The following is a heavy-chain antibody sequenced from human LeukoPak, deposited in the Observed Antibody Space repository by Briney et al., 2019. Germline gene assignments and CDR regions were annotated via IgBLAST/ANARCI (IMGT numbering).Heavy chain of an antibody. V-gene: IGHV4-39*01. CDR3: ARLGENAASYWFDP. CDR2: IYYSGST. CDR1: GGYISSSSLD. Sequence: KPSETLSLTCTVSGGYISSSSLDWGWIRQPPGKGLEWIGSIYYSGSTYYNPSLKSRVTTSVDTSKNQFFLKLSSVTAADTAVYYCARLGENAASYWFDPWGQGTLVTVSS. J-gene: IGHJ5*02. D-gene: IGHD4-17*01.